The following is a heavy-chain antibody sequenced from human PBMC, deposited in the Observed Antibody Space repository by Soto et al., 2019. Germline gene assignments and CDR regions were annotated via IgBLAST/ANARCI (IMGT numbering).Heavy chain of an antibody. D-gene: IGHD2-2*01. J-gene: IGHJ4*02. Sequence: ASVKVSCKASGGTFSSYAISWVRQAPGQGLEWMGGIIPIFGTANYAQKFQGRVTITADESTSTAYMELSSLRSEDTAVYYCARGPIVVVPAAMGFDYWGQGTLVTVSS. V-gene: IGHV1-69*13. CDR2: IIPIFGTA. CDR3: ARGPIVVVPAAMGFDY. CDR1: GGTFSSYA.